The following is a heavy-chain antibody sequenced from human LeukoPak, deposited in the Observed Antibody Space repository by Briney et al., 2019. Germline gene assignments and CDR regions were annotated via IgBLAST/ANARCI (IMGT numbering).Heavy chain of an antibody. J-gene: IGHJ5*02. CDR2: ISSSGSTI. Sequence: GGSLRLSCAASGFTFSDYYMSWIRQAPGKGLEWVSYISSSGSTIYYADSVKGRFTISRDNSKNTLYLQMNSLRAEDTAVYYCAKAYFSKAGFDPWGQGTLVTVSS. D-gene: IGHD3-3*01. CDR1: GFTFSDYY. V-gene: IGHV3-11*01. CDR3: AKAYFSKAGFDP.